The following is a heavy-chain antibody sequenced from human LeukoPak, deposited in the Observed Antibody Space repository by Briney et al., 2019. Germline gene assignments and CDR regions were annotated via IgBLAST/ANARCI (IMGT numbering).Heavy chain of an antibody. V-gene: IGHV4-59*01. Sequence: PSETLSLTCTVSGGSISSYYWSWIRQPPGKGLEWIGYIYYSGSTNYNPSLKSRVTISVDTSKNQFSLKLNSVTAADTAVYYCARVWTAYDYWGQGTLVTVSS. CDR2: IYYSGST. D-gene: IGHD3/OR15-3a*01. J-gene: IGHJ4*02. CDR3: ARVWTAYDY. CDR1: GGSISSYY.